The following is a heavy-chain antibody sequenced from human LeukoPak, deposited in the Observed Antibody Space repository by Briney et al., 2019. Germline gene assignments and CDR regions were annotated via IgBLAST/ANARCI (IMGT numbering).Heavy chain of an antibody. CDR3: ARGVRESGLDY. J-gene: IGHJ4*02. V-gene: IGHV4-34*01. Sequence: SETLSLTCAVYGGSFSGYYWSWIRQPPGKGLEWIGEINHSGSTNYNPSLKSRVTISVDTSKNQFSLKLSSVTAADTAVYYCARGVRESGLDYRGQGTLVTVSS. CDR2: INHSGST. D-gene: IGHD6-25*01. CDR1: GGSFSGYY.